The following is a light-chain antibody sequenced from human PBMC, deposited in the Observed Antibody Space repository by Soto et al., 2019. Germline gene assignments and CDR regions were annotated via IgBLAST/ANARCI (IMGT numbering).Light chain of an antibody. Sequence: DIVMTQSPDSLAVSLGERATINCKSSQSVLYSSSNKNFLAWYQRKPGQSPKLLISWASTRESGVPDRFSGSGSGTDFTLTISSLQAEDVAIDYCQQYYSTSPVTFGGGTNVAIK. CDR1: QSVLYSSSNKNF. CDR2: WAS. J-gene: IGKJ4*02. CDR3: QQYYSTSPVT. V-gene: IGKV4-1*01.